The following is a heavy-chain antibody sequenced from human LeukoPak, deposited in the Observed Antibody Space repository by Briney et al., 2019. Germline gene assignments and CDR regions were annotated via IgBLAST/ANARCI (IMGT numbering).Heavy chain of an antibody. V-gene: IGHV4-34*01. CDR2: INHSGST. D-gene: IGHD4-17*01. J-gene: IGHJ4*02. CDR3: ARYAVTYEFDY. Sequence: SETPPLTCAVYGGSFSGYYWSWIRQPPGKGLEWIGEINHSGSTNYNPSLKSRVTISVDTSKNQFSLKLSSVTAADTAVYYCARYAVTYEFDYWGQGTLVTVSS. CDR1: GGSFSGYY.